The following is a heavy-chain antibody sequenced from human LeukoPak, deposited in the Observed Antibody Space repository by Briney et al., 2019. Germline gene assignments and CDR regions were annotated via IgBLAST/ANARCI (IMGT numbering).Heavy chain of an antibody. CDR2: INHSGST. J-gene: IGHJ1*01. V-gene: IGHV4-34*01. CDR1: GETFSGHY. CDR3: ARQLVTARYFQY. D-gene: IGHD2-21*02. Sequence: PSETLSLTCAVYGETFSGHYWSWIRQPPGKGLEWIGEINHSGSTTYNPSLESRVTISVDTSKNQFSLKLNSISAAGTAIFYCARQLVTARYFQYWGQGTLVTVSS.